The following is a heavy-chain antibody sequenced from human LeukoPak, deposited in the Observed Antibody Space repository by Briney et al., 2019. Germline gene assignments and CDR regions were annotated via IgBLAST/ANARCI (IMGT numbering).Heavy chain of an antibody. J-gene: IGHJ4*02. V-gene: IGHV3-23*01. CDR3: AKGTRPRGSYYNDF. CDR1: GFTFSSYA. Sequence: PGGSLRLSCAASGFTFSSYAMNWVRQAPGKGLEWVSGTSVGGASTYYADSVKGRFTISRDNSKNSLYLQMNNLSADDTAVYYCAKGTRPRGSYYNDFWGQGTLVTVSS. CDR2: TSVGGAST. D-gene: IGHD3-10*01.